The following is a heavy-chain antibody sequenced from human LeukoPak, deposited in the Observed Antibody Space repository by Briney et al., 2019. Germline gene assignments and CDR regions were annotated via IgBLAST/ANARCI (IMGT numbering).Heavy chain of an antibody. CDR3: ARSLPGKYFDL. V-gene: IGHV3-23*01. J-gene: IGHJ2*01. D-gene: IGHD3-10*01. Sequence: GGSLRLSCAASGFTFAGYAMTWVRQAPGKGLEWVSTIGTDADTYYADSVKGRFIIPRDNPKNTLYVQMSSLRVEDTAIYYCARSLPGKYFDLWGRGTLVIVSS. CDR1: GFTFAGYA. CDR2: IGTDADT.